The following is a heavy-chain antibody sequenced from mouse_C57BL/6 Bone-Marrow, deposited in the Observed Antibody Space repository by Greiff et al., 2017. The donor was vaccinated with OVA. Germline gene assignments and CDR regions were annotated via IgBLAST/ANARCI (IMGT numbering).Heavy chain of an antibody. CDR1: GYTFTSYW. CDR3: ARFYYYGSSPYWYFDV. V-gene: IGHV1-52*01. Sequence: VQLQQPGAELVRPGSSVKLSCKASGYTFTSYWMHWVKQRPIQGLEWIGNIDPSDSETHYNQKFKDKATLTVDKSSSTAYMQLSSLTSEDSAVYYCARFYYYGSSPYWYFDVWGTGTTVTVSS. CDR2: IDPSDSET. D-gene: IGHD1-1*01. J-gene: IGHJ1*03.